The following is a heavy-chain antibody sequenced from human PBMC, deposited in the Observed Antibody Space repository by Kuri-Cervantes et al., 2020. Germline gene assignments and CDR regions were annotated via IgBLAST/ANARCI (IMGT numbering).Heavy chain of an antibody. D-gene: IGHD3-16*02. CDR2: INHSGST. J-gene: IGHJ4*02. V-gene: IGHV4-34*01. Sequence: GSLRLSCAVYGGSFSGYYWSWIRQPPGKGLEWIGEINHSGSTNCNPSLKSRVTISVDTSNNQFSLKLRSVTAADTAVYYCARVVGDYWGQGTLVTVSS. CDR1: GGSFSGYY. CDR3: ARVVGDY.